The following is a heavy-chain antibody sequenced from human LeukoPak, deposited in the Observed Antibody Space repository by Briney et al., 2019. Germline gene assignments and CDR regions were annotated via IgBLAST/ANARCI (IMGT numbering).Heavy chain of an antibody. CDR3: ARDQSGDRRGNDY. Sequence: GGSLRLSCAASGFTFSTYWMSWVRQAPGKGLEWVANIKLDGSEKYYVDSVKGRFTISRDNAKNSLYLQMNSLRAEDTAVYYCARDQSGDRRGNDYWGQGTLVTVSS. J-gene: IGHJ4*02. CDR2: IKLDGSEK. CDR1: GFTFSTYW. V-gene: IGHV3-7*01. D-gene: IGHD4-17*01.